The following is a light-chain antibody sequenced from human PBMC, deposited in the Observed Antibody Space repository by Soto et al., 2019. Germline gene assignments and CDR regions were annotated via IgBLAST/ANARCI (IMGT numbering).Light chain of an antibody. Sequence: QSALTQPASVSGSPGQSITISCTGTSSDVGGYNYVSWYQQHPGKAPKLMIYDVSNRPSGVSNRFSGSKSGNTASLTISGLQAEDEADYYCSSYTSSSTLIGGGTKLNVL. CDR2: DVS. CDR1: SSDVGGYNY. V-gene: IGLV2-14*01. J-gene: IGLJ2*01. CDR3: SSYTSSSTL.